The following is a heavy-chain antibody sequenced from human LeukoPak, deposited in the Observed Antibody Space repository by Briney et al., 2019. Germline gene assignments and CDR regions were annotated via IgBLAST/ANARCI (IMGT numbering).Heavy chain of an antibody. V-gene: IGHV4-31*03. J-gene: IGHJ4*02. D-gene: IGHD3-9*01. CDR2: IYYSGST. CDR3: ARLKDYDILTGYFPFDY. CDR1: GVSISSGGYY. Sequence: PSQTLSLTCTVSGVSISSGGYYWSWIRQHPGKGLEWIGYIYYSGSTYYNPSLKSRVTISVDTSKNQFSLKLSSVTAADTAVYYCARLKDYDILTGYFPFDYWGQGTLVTVSS.